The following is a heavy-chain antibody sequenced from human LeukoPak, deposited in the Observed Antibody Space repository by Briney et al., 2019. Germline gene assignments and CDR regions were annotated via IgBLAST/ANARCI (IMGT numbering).Heavy chain of an antibody. V-gene: IGHV3-30*02. J-gene: IGHJ4*02. CDR3: AKVRGPRGYSYGPFDY. CDR1: GFTFSSYG. D-gene: IGHD5-18*01. CDR2: IRYDGSNK. Sequence: PGGSLRLSCAASGFTFSSYGMHWVRQAPGKGLEWVAFIRYDGSNKYYADSVKGRFTISRDNSKNTLYLQMNSLRAEDTAVYYCAKVRGPRGYSYGPFDYWGQGTLVTVSS.